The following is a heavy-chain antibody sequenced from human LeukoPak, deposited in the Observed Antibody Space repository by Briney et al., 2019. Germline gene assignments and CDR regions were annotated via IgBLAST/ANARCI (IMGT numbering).Heavy chain of an antibody. CDR2: IYSGGST. CDR3: AREGTSCFDY. CDR1: GFTFSSCA. D-gene: IGHD2-2*01. J-gene: IGHJ4*02. Sequence: SGGSLRLSCAASGFTFSSCAMSWVRQAPGKGLEWVSVIYSGGSTYYADSVKGRFTISRGNSKNTLYLQMNSLRAEDTAVYYCAREGTSCFDYWGQGTLVTVSS. V-gene: IGHV3-53*01.